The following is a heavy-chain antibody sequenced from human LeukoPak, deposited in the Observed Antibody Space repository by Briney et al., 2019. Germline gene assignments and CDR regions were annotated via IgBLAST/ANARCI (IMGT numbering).Heavy chain of an antibody. CDR2: INPNSGCT. CDR1: GYTFTGYY. D-gene: IGHD6-6*01. J-gene: IGHJ6*03. Sequence: ASVKVSCKASGYTFTGYYMHWVRQAPGQGLEWMGWINPNSGCTNYAQKFQGRVTLTRDTSISTAYMELSRLRSDDTAVYYCASDLPRSSSSYYYYYMDVWGKGTTVTVSS. V-gene: IGHV1-2*02. CDR3: ASDLPRSSSSYYYYYMDV.